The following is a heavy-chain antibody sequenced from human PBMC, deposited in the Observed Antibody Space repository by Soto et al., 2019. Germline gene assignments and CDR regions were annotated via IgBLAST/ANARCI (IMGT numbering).Heavy chain of an antibody. CDR2: INAGNGNT. J-gene: IGHJ4*02. D-gene: IGHD2-21*01. CDR3: ARGGHGDGETIDY. Sequence: ASVKVSCKASGYTFTSYAMHWVRQAPGQRLEWMGRINAGNGNTKYSQKLQGRVTMTTDTSTSTAYMELRSLRSDDTAVYYCARGGHGDGETIDYWGQGTLVTVSS. CDR1: GYTFTSYA. V-gene: IGHV1-3*01.